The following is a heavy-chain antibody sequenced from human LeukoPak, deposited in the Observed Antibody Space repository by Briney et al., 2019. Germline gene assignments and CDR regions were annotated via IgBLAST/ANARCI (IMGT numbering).Heavy chain of an antibody. D-gene: IGHD5-18*01. J-gene: IGHJ4*02. CDR3: ARGLGEVDTAINDY. V-gene: IGHV4-4*02. CDR1: GGSISSSNW. CDR2: IYHSGST. Sequence: SETLSLTCAVSGGSISSSNWWSWVRQPPGKGLEWIGEIYHSGSTNYNPSLKSRVTISVDTSKNQFSLKLSSVTAADTAVYYCARGLGEVDTAINDYWGQGPLVTVSS.